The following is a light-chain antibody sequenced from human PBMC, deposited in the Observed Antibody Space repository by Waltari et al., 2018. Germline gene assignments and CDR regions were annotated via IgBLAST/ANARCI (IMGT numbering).Light chain of an antibody. V-gene: IGLV1-47*01. J-gene: IGLJ3*02. Sequence: QSVLTQPPSASGTPGQRVTISCSGSSSNIGTNYVYWYQHLPGAAPKLLIFKNNQRPSGVPDRFSDYKSGTSASLAISGLRSEDEADYYCAAWDDSLSGLVFGGGTKLSVL. CDR2: KNN. CDR1: SSNIGTNY. CDR3: AAWDDSLSGLV.